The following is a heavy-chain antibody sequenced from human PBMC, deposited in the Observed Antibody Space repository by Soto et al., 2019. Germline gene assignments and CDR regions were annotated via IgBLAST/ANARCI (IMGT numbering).Heavy chain of an antibody. CDR2: LKFDVSEK. J-gene: IGHJ4*01. V-gene: IGHV3-7*01. CDR1: GFTFGGYW. CDR3: ARDSGYGWPTSVNHYLDY. D-gene: IGHD2-15*01. Sequence: GGSLRLSCAVSGFTFGGYWMSWVRQAPGNGLEWLATLKFDVSEKKNVYSVKGRFTMSREHAKNSMYLQMDRQRAEDTAAYYFARDSGYGWPTSVNHYLDYCCHETMITFAS.